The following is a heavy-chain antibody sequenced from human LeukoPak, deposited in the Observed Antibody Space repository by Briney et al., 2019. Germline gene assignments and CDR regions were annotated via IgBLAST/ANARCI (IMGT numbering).Heavy chain of an antibody. CDR3: ARDYGDYQFDH. CDR2: IYYSGST. D-gene: IGHD4-17*01. CDR1: GGSLSSSSYY. Sequence: PSETLSLTCTVSGGSLSSSSYYWSWIRQPPGEGLGWIGNIYYSGSTYYKPSLKSRATISVDTSKNQFSLKLSSVSAADTAVYYCARDYGDYQFDHWGQGTLVTVSS. J-gene: IGHJ4*02. V-gene: IGHV4-39*02.